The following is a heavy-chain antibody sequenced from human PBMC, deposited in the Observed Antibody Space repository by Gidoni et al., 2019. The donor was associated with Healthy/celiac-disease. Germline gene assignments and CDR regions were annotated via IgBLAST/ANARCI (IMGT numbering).Heavy chain of an antibody. V-gene: IGHV3-21*01. J-gene: IGHJ3*02. Sequence: EVQLVESGGGLVKPGGSLRLSCAASGFTFSSYSMNWVRQAPGKGLEWVSSISSSSSYIYYADSVKGRFTISRDNAKNSLYLQMNSLRAEDTAVYYCARARYGSGSYPDAFDIWGQGTMVTVSS. D-gene: IGHD3-10*01. CDR2: ISSSSSYI. CDR3: ARARYGSGSYPDAFDI. CDR1: GFTFSSYS.